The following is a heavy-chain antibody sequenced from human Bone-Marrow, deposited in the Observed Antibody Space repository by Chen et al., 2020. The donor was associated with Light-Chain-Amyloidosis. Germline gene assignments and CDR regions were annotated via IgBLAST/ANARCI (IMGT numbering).Heavy chain of an antibody. Sequence: QVQLQESGPGLVKPSQTLSLTCSVSGGSISSGGSYWSWIRQHPGKGLEWIGYIYYTGSTYYKPSLRGRVTMSVDTSKNQFSLRVNSVTAADTAIYYCARLDYGGSTRYYYGMDVWGQGTTVTVSS. CDR3: ARLDYGGSTRYYYGMDV. D-gene: IGHD4-17*01. V-gene: IGHV4-31*03. CDR2: IYYTGST. J-gene: IGHJ6*02. CDR1: GGSISSGGSY.